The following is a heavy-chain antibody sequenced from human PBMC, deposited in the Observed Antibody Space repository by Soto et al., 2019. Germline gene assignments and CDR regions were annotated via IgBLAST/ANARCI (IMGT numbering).Heavy chain of an antibody. J-gene: IGHJ4*02. D-gene: IGHD6-19*01. CDR2: ISYDGSNK. CDR3: AKDVEERAVAGSLDY. Sequence: GGSLRLSCAASGFTFSSYGMHWVRQAPGKGLEWVAVISYDGSNKYYADSVKGRFTISRDNSKNTLYLQMNSLRAEDTAVYYCAKDVEERAVAGSLDYWGQGTLVTVSS. V-gene: IGHV3-30*18. CDR1: GFTFSSYG.